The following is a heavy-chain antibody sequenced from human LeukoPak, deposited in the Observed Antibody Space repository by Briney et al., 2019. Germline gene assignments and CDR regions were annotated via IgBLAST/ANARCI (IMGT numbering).Heavy chain of an antibody. CDR2: ICGDGSGI. CDR1: GFTFSTYS. V-gene: IGHV3-23*01. Sequence: GGSLRLSCAASGFTFSTYSMNWVRQAPGKGPEWVSGICGDGSGIFYADSVKGRFTISRDNSKNTLYLQMNSLRAEDTAVYYCARDRYNWNHDYWGQGTLVTVSS. J-gene: IGHJ4*02. CDR3: ARDRYNWNHDY. D-gene: IGHD1-14*01.